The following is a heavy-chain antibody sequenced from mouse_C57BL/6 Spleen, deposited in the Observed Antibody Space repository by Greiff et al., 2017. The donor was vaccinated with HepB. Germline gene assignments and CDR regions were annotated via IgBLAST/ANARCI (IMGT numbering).Heavy chain of an antibody. CDR2: INPSSGYT. CDR3: AIKGTGKPYFDY. CDR1: GYTFTSYW. V-gene: IGHV1-7*01. D-gene: IGHD4-1*01. Sequence: QVHVKQSGAELAKPGASVKLSCKASGYTFTSYWMHWVKQKPGQGLEWIGYINPSSGYTKYNQKVKDKATLTADKYSSTAYMQLSSLTYEDSAVYYCAIKGTGKPYFDYWGQGTTLTVSS. J-gene: IGHJ2*01.